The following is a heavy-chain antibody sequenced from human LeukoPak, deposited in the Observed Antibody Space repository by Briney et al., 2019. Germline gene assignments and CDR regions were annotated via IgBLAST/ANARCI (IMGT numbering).Heavy chain of an antibody. J-gene: IGHJ6*02. CDR1: GGTFISYA. CDR3: ARDDKYYDFWSGLLNYYYGMDV. CDR2: IIPIFGTA. Sequence: SVKVSCKASGGTFISYAISWVRQAPGQGLEWMGGIIPIFGTANYAQKFQGRVTITADESTSTAYMELSSLRSEDTAVYYCARDDKYYDFWSGLLNYYYGMDVWGQGTTVTVSS. V-gene: IGHV1-69*01. D-gene: IGHD3-3*01.